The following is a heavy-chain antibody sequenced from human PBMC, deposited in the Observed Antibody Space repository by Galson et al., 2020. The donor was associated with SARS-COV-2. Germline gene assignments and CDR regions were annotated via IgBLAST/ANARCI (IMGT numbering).Heavy chain of an antibody. D-gene: IGHD6-13*01. CDR2: IDWDDDK. Sequence: SGPTLVKPTQTLTLTCTFSGFSLSTSGMRVSWIRQPPGKALEWLARIDWDDDKFYSTSLKTRLTISKDTSKNQVVLTMTNMDPVDTATYYCARFIAAGTCFDYWGQGTLVTVSS. CDR1: GFSLSTSGMR. J-gene: IGHJ4*02. V-gene: IGHV2-70*04. CDR3: ARFIAAGTCFDY.